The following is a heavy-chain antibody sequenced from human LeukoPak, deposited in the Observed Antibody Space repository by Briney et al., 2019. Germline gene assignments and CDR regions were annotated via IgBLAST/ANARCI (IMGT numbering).Heavy chain of an antibody. Sequence: GGSLRLSCAASGFTFRNHAMNWVRQTPGKGLEWVSSISTDGVNTYYADSVKGRFTISRDTSKDTLYLQMNSLSAEDTAVYYCARCTKYTTGWCNWFDPWGQGTLVTVSS. J-gene: IGHJ5*02. CDR2: ISTDGVNT. V-gene: IGHV3-23*01. D-gene: IGHD6-19*01. CDR3: ARCTKYTTGWCNWFDP. CDR1: GFTFRNHA.